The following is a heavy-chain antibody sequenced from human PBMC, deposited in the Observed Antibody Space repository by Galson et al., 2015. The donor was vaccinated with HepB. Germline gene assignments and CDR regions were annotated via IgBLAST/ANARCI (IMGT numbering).Heavy chain of an antibody. J-gene: IGHJ6*02. CDR2: INSDGSST. CDR3: ARGSPGNYYYYYGMDV. CDR1: GFTFSSYW. Sequence: SLRLSCAASGFTFSSYWMHWVRQAPGKGLVWVSRINSDGSSTSYADSVKGRFTISRDNAKNTLYLQMNSLRAEDTAVYYCARGSPGNYYYYYGMDVWGQGTTVTVSS. D-gene: IGHD2-15*01. V-gene: IGHV3-74*01.